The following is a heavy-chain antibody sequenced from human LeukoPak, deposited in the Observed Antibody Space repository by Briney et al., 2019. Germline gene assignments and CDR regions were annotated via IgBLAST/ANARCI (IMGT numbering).Heavy chain of an antibody. CDR3: ARVSYDILTGYLAHFDP. D-gene: IGHD3-9*01. CDR2: IYHSGST. Sequence: SETLSLTCTVSGGSISSGGYYWSWIRQPPGKGLEWIGYIYHSGSTYYNPSLKSRVTISVDRSKNQFSLKLSSVTAADTAVYYCARVSYDILTGYLAHFDPWGQGTLVTVSS. J-gene: IGHJ5*02. CDR1: GGSISSGGYY. V-gene: IGHV4-30-2*01.